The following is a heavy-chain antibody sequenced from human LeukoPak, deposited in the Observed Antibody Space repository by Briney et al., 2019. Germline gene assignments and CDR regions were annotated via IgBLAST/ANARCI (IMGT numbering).Heavy chain of an antibody. V-gene: IGHV1-18*01. D-gene: IGHD3-16*02. CDR3: ARDGAAASLKRLSRPNDWFDP. J-gene: IGHJ5*02. CDR2: ISAYNGNT. CDR1: GYTFNSYG. Sequence: ASVKVSCTASGYTFNSYGISWVRQAPGQGLEWMGWISAYNGNTNYAQKLQGRVTITTDTSTSTAYMELRSLRSDDTAVYYCARDGAAASLKRLSRPNDWFDPWGQGTLVTVSS.